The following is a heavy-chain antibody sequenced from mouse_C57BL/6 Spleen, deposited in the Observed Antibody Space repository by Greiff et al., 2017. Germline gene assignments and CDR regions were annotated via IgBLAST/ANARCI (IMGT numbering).Heavy chain of an antibody. CDR1: GYTFTDYE. V-gene: IGHV1-15*01. Sequence: QVQLQQSGAELVRPGASVTLSCKASGYTFTDYEMPWVKQTPVHGLEWIGAIDPETGGTAYNQKFKGKSILTADKSSSTAYMQLRSLTSEDSAVYYCTSYCGSSYRLAYLGQGTLVTVSA. J-gene: IGHJ3*01. D-gene: IGHD1-1*01. CDR2: IDPETGGT. CDR3: TSYCGSSYRLAY.